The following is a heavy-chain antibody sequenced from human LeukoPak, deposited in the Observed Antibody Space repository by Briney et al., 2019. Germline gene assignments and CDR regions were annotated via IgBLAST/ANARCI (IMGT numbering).Heavy chain of an antibody. CDR2: ISAYNGNT. CDR1: GYTFTSYG. V-gene: IGHV1-18*01. J-gene: IGHJ4*02. CDR3: ARGLTVTTYVYYFDY. D-gene: IGHD4-17*01. Sequence: ASVKVSCKASGYTFTSYGISWVRQAPGQGLEWMGWISAYNGNTNYAQKLQGRVTMTTDTTTSTAYMELRSLRSDDTAVYYCARGLTVTTYVYYFDYWGQGTLVTVSS.